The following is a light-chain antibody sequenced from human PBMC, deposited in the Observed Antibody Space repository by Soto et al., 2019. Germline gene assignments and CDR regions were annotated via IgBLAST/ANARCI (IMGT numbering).Light chain of an antibody. CDR2: DVS. Sequence: QSALTQPASVSGSPGPSITISCTGTSSDIGRYNYVSWYQHSPGKAPKLIIYDVSDRPSGVSNRFSGSKSGTTASLTISGLQAEDEADYYCGSYTSRDTLIFGGGTKLTVL. CDR3: GSYTSRDTLI. V-gene: IGLV2-14*03. J-gene: IGLJ2*01. CDR1: SSDIGRYNY.